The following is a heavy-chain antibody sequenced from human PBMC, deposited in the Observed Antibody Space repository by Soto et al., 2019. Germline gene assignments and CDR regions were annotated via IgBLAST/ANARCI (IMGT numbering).Heavy chain of an antibody. V-gene: IGHV3-30*18. CDR1: GFTFSSYG. J-gene: IGHJ6*02. CDR2: ISYDGGNK. Sequence: QVQLVESGGGVVQPGGSLRLSCAASGFTFSSYGMHWVRQAPGKGLEWVTVISYDGGNKYYADSVKGRFTISRDNSKNTLYLQMNSLRPEDTAVYYCAKDWADRYYECMDVWGQGTTVTVSS. CDR3: AKDWADRYYECMDV. D-gene: IGHD3-22*01.